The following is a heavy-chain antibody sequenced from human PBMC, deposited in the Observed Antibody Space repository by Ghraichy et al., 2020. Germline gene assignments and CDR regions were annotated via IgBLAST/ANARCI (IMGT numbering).Heavy chain of an antibody. CDR1: GGSISSYY. V-gene: IGHV4-4*07. Sequence: SETLSLTCTVSGGSISSYYWSWIRQPAGKGLEWIGRIYTSGSTNYNPSLKSRVTMSVDTSKNQFSLKLSSVTAADTAVYYCARDAGSYYDSSGYYFIWGQGTLVTVSS. CDR3: ARDAGSYYDSSGYYFI. D-gene: IGHD3-22*01. CDR2: IYTSGST. J-gene: IGHJ4*02.